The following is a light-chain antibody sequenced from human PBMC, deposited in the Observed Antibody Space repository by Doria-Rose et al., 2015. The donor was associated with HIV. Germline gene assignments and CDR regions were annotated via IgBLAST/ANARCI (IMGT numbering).Light chain of an antibody. CDR3: QQTYNAPFT. CDR1: QSISRN. J-gene: IGKJ3*01. CDR2: EAS. V-gene: IGKV1-39*01. Sequence: DIQMTQSPSSLSASVGDRVTITCRASQSISRNLKWYQQKPGKAPNLLIFEASRLESGVPPRFSGSGSGTQFTLTINSLQPEDSATYFCQQTYNAPFTFGPGTKVDLK.